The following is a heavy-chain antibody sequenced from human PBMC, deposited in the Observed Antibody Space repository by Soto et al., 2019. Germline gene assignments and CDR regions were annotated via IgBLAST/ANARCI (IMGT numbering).Heavy chain of an antibody. V-gene: IGHV4-59*11. CDR1: GGSISSHY. CDR3: ARHYDILTGYYGYTLDY. D-gene: IGHD3-9*01. CDR2: IYYSGST. Sequence: SSETLSLTCTVSGGSISSHYWSWIRQPPGKGLEWIGYIYYSGSTNYNPSLKSRVTISVDTSKNQFSLKLSSVTAADTAVYYCARHYDILTGYYGYTLDYWGQGTLVTVSS. J-gene: IGHJ4*02.